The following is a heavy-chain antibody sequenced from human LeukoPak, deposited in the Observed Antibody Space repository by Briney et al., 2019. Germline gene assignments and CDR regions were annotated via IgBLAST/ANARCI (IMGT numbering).Heavy chain of an antibody. CDR2: SYYSGST. V-gene: IGHV4-39*01. D-gene: IGHD3-3*01. CDR3: ARVRFLEWLPEGNWFDP. J-gene: IGHJ5*02. Sequence: PSETLSLTCTVSGGSISSSSYYWGWIRQPPGKGLEWIGSSYYSGSTYYNPSLKSRVTISVDTSKNQFSLKLSSVTAADTAVYYCARVRFLEWLPEGNWFDPWGQGTLVTVSS. CDR1: GGSISSSSYY.